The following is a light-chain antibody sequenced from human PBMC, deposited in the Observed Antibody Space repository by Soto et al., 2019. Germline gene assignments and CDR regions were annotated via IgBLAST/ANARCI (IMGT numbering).Light chain of an antibody. CDR2: GSS. Sequence: EIVMTQSPATLSVSPGERATLSCRASQSVSSNLAWYQKKPGQGPRLLIYGSSTRATGIPARFSGSGSGTEFTLTINSLQSEDFALYYCQQYDDWPRTFGXGT. V-gene: IGKV3D-15*01. CDR1: QSVSSN. J-gene: IGKJ3*01. CDR3: QQYDDWPRT.